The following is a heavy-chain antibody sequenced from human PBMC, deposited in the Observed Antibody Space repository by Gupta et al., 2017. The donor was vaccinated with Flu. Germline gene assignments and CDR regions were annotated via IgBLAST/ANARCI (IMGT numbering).Heavy chain of an antibody. D-gene: IGHD1-26*01. J-gene: IGHJ4*02. CDR1: YD. Sequence: YDMSGVRQAPGKGLEWVSTIRGSGGSTYYADSVKGRFTISRDKSKNTLYLQMNSLRAEDTAVYYWAKDRPHMTRGKNGVDYWGQGTLGTVSS. V-gene: IGHV3-23*01. CDR2: IRGSGGST. CDR3: AKDRPHMTRGKNGVDY.